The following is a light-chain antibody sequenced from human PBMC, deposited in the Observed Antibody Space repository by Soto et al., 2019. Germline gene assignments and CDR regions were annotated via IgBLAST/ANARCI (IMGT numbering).Light chain of an antibody. CDR2: EVS. CDR1: SSGVGGYNY. Sequence: QSALAQPASVSGSPGQSITISCTGTSSGVGGYNYVSWYQQHPGKAPKLMIYEVSSRPSGVSNRFSGSKSGNTASLTISGLQAEDEADYYCSSYTSTSTLYVFGSGTKVTVL. CDR3: SSYTSTSTLYV. V-gene: IGLV2-14*01. J-gene: IGLJ1*01.